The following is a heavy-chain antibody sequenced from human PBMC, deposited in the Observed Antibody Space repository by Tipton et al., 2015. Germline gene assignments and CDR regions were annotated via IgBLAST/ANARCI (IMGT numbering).Heavy chain of an antibody. J-gene: IGHJ4*02. D-gene: IGHD6-19*01. CDR3: VRPRYSSGWYDY. CDR1: GYSLPQYY. CDR2: INPYSGGT. V-gene: IGHV1-2*02. Sequence: QLVQSGAEVKKPGASVKVSCKTSGYSLPQYYIHWVRQAPGQGLEWMGWINPYSGGTNCAQKFHGRVTMTRDTSINTAYMELSRLRSDDTAVYYCVRPRYSSGWYDYWGQGTLVTVSS.